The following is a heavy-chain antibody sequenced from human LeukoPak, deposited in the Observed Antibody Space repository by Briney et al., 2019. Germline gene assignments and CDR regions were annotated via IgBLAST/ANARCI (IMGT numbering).Heavy chain of an antibody. CDR1: GFTFSSYS. J-gene: IGHJ4*02. CDR3: ARSLDRSVYSPY. V-gene: IGHV3-48*04. D-gene: IGHD3-22*01. CDR2: ISSSSSSSSRTI. Sequence: GGSLRLSCAASGFTFSSYSMNWVRQAPGKGLEWISYISSSSSSSSRTIYYSDSVEGRFTISRDNAKNSLYLQMNSLRVEDTAVYYCARSLDRSVYSPYWGQGTLVTVSS.